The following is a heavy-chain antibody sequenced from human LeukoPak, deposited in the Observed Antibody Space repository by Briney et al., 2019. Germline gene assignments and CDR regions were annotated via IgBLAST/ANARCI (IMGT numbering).Heavy chain of an antibody. J-gene: IGHJ4*02. CDR2: IYYSGST. CDR3: ARDWDGYGAVDY. CDR1: GGSISSSSYY. V-gene: IGHV4-39*07. D-gene: IGHD5-24*01. Sequence: SETLSLTCTVSGGSISSSSYYWGWIRQPPGKGLEWIGSIYYSGSTYYNPSLKSRITISVDTSKNQFSLKLSSVTAADTAVYYCARDWDGYGAVDYWGQGTLVTVSS.